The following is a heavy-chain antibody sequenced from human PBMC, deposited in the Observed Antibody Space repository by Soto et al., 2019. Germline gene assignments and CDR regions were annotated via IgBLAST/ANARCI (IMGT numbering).Heavy chain of an antibody. J-gene: IGHJ6*03. CDR3: ARANTPCLMDRLPCYYYYYMDV. V-gene: IGHV3-64*01. CDR1: GFTFSSYA. Sequence: GGSLRLSCAASGFTFSSYAMHWVRQAPGKGLEYVSAISSNGGSTYYANSVKGRFTISRDNSKNTLYLQMGSLRAEDMAVYYCARANTPCLMDRLPCYYYYYMDVWGKGTTVTVSS. D-gene: IGHD2-2*01. CDR2: ISSNGGST.